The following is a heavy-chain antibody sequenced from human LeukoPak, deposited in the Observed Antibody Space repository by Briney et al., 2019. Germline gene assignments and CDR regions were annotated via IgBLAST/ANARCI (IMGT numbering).Heavy chain of an antibody. CDR3: ATLGYCSGGSCYRMAYYFDY. D-gene: IGHD2-15*01. CDR2: FDPEDGET. J-gene: IGHJ4*02. Sequence: ASVKVSCKVSGYTLTELSMHWVRQAPGKGLEWTGGFDPEDGETIYAQKFQGRVTMTEDTSTDTAYMELSSLRSEDTAVYYCATLGYCSGGSCYRMAYYFDYWGQGTLVTVSS. V-gene: IGHV1-24*01. CDR1: GYTLTELS.